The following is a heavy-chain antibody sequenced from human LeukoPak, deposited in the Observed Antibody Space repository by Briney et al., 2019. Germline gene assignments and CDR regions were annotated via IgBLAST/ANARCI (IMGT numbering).Heavy chain of an antibody. V-gene: IGHV3-49*03. J-gene: IGHJ4*02. Sequence: PGRSLRPSCTAPGFTFGDYAMSWFRQAPGKGLGWVGIIRSKAYGGTTEYPASVKGRFAISRDESKSIAYLQMNSLKTEDTAVYYRTSEEVYDLWSALRDYWSQGTLVTVSS. CDR3: TSEEVYDLWSALRDY. CDR2: IRSKAYGGTT. D-gene: IGHD3-3*01. CDR1: GFTFGDYA.